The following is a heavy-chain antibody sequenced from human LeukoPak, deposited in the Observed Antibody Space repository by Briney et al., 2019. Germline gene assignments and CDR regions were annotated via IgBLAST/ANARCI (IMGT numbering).Heavy chain of an antibody. CDR1: GFSLSTSGMR. J-gene: IGHJ5*02. V-gene: IGHV2-70*04. D-gene: IGHD6-13*01. CDR2: IDWDDDK. CDR3: AREIAAAAKGWFDP. Sequence: SGPALVKPTQTLTLTCTFSGFSLSTSGMRVSWIRQPPGKALEWLVRIDWDDDKFYSTSLKTRLTISKDTSKNQVVLTMTNMDPVDTATYYCAREIAAAAKGWFDPWGQGTLVTVSS.